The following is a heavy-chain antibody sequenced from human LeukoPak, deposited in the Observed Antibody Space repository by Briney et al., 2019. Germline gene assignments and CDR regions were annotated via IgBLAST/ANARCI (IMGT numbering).Heavy chain of an antibody. CDR2: IGSSSSYI. J-gene: IGHJ4*02. Sequence: PRGSLRLSCAASGFTFSSYRMNWVRQAPGKGLEWVSSIGSSSSYIYYADSVKGRFTISRDNAKNSLHLQMNSLRAEDTAVYYCAASTKHTAMVDYWGQGTLVTVSS. CDR1: GFTFSSYR. V-gene: IGHV3-21*01. D-gene: IGHD5-18*01. CDR3: AASTKHTAMVDY.